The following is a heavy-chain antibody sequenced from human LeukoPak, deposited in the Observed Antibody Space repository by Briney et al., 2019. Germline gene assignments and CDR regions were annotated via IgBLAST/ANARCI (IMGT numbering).Heavy chain of an antibody. CDR2: INHSGST. J-gene: IGHJ4*02. V-gene: IGHV4-34*01. Sequence: SETLSLTCAVYGGSFSGYYWSWIRQPPGKGLEWIGEINHSGSTNYNPSLKSRVTISVDTSKNQFSLKLSSVTAADTAVYYCASISIKDYWGQGTLVTVSS. CDR1: GGSFSGYY. CDR3: ASISIKDY.